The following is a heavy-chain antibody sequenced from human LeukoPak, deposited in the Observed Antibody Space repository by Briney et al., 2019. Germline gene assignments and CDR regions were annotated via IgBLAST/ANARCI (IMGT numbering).Heavy chain of an antibody. Sequence: PGGSLRLSCAASGFSLSSHVMHWVRQAPGKGLVWVSRIIREGTGTDYADSVKGRFTISRDNSKNTLYLQVNSLRAEDTAVYYCAKADQYYDFWSGYYTPYYFDYWGQGTLVTVSS. CDR2: IIREGTGT. CDR1: GFSLSSHV. J-gene: IGHJ4*02. CDR3: AKADQYYDFWSGYYTPYYFDY. D-gene: IGHD3-3*01. V-gene: IGHV3-74*01.